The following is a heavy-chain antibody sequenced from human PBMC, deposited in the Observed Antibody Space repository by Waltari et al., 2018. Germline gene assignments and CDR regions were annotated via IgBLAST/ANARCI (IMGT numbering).Heavy chain of an antibody. CDR1: GVTVNSNY. J-gene: IGHJ4*02. V-gene: IGHV3-53*01. CDR3: AGCRPLDFYFDY. Sequence: EVKLVESGGGLIQTGGYLKLSCAVSGVTVNSNYMSWVRQAPGKGLEWVSVIYSGGSTYYADSVKGRFTISRDNSKNTLYLQMNSLRAEDTAVYYCAGCRPLDFYFDYWGQGNLVTVSS. CDR2: IYSGGST.